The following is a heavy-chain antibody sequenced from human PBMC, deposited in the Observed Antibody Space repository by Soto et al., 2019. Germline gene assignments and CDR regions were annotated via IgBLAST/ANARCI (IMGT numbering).Heavy chain of an antibody. CDR2: IIPIFGTA. CDR1: GGTFSSYA. J-gene: IGHJ6*02. CDR3: ARVGGDDYVWGSYRSRDYYGMDV. D-gene: IGHD3-16*02. V-gene: IGHV1-69*01. Sequence: QVQLVQSGAEVKKPGSSVKVSCKASGGTFSSYAISWVRQAPGQGLEWMGGIIPIFGTANYAQKFQGRVTITADESTSTAYMELSSLRSEDRAVYYCARVGGDDYVWGSYRSRDYYGMDVWGQGTTVTVSS.